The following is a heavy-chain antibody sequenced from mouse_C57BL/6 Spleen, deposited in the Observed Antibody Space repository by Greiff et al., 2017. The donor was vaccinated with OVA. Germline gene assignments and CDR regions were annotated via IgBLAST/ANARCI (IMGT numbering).Heavy chain of an antibody. V-gene: IGHV3-6*01. D-gene: IGHD2-3*01. CDR2: ISYDGSN. CDR3: ARVDDYWYFDV. Sequence: EVQLLESGPGLVKPSQSLSLTCSVTGYSITSGYYWNWIRQFPGNKLEWMGYISYDGSNNYNPSLKNRISITRDTSKNQFFLKLNSVTTEDTATYYCARVDDYWYFDVWGTGTTVTVSS. CDR1: GYSITSGYY. J-gene: IGHJ1*03.